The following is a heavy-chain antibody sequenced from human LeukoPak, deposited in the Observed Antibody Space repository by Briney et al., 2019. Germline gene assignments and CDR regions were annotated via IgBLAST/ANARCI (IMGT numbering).Heavy chain of an antibody. Sequence: GGSLGLSGEASGFDLSYYVMSWVRQAPGKGRKWVSSISGTSSSTYYADSVKGRFTISRDNFKNTLYLQMNSLRAEDTAVYYCAKGTLTYYYYGMDVWGQGTTVTVSS. CDR2: ISGTSSST. CDR3: AKGTLTYYYYGMDV. J-gene: IGHJ6*02. CDR1: GFDLSYYV. V-gene: IGHV3-23*01.